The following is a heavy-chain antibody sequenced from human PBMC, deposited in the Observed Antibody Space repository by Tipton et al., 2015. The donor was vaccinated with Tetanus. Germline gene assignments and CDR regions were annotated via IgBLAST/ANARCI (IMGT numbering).Heavy chain of an antibody. D-gene: IGHD3-16*01. V-gene: IGHV3-33*01. Sequence: SGFTFSSYGMHWVRQAPGKGLEWVAVIWYDGSNKYYADSVKGRFTISRDNSKNTLYLQMNSLRAEDTAVYYCARGPGGTDYYYYGMDVWGQGTTVTVSS. CDR2: IWYDGSNK. CDR3: ARGPGGTDYYYYGMDV. J-gene: IGHJ6*02. CDR1: GFTFSSYG.